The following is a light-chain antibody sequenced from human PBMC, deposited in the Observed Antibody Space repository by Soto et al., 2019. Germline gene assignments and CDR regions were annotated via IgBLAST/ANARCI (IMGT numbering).Light chain of an antibody. CDR2: GAS. J-gene: IGKJ2*01. CDR1: QSVSSSY. CDR3: QQYGSSPPWYT. Sequence: EIVLTQSPGTLSLSPGERATLSCRASQSVSSSYLAWYQQKPGQAPGLLIYGASSRATGIPDRFSGSGSGTDFTLTISRLEPEDFAVYYCQQYGSSPPWYTFGQGTKLEIK. V-gene: IGKV3-20*01.